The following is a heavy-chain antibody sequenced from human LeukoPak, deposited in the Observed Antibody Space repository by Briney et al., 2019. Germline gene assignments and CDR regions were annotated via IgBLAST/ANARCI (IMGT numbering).Heavy chain of an antibody. D-gene: IGHD6-13*01. CDR1: GFTFSSYE. CDR3: TTESADLGYSSSWYVGYYFDY. CDR2: ISSSGSTI. J-gene: IGHJ4*02. Sequence: GGSLRLSCAASGFTFSSYEMNWVRQAPGKGLEWVSYISSSGSTIYYADSVKGRFTISRDNAKNSLYLQMNSLRAEDTAVYYCTTESADLGYSSSWYVGYYFDYWGQGTLVTVSS. V-gene: IGHV3-48*03.